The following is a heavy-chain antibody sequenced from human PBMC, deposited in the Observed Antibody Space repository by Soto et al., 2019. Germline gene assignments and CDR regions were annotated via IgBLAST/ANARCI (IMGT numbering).Heavy chain of an antibody. Sequence: QLQLQESGSGLVKPSQTLSPTCTVSGDSISSGGYSWNWIRQPPGKGLEWLGYIYHNGGTYSNPSLKSRVTFSVDKSKNQFSLRLTSVIAADTAVYYCASGPYEYFQTWGQGTLVTVSS. J-gene: IGHJ1*01. CDR2: IYHNGGT. V-gene: IGHV4-30-2*01. CDR1: GDSISSGGYS. CDR3: ASGPYEYFQT.